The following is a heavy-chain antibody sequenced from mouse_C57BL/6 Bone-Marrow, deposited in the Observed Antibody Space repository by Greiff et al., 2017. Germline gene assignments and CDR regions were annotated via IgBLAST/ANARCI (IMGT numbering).Heavy chain of an antibody. CDR2: ISRGGSYT. Sequence: EVQLVESGGDLVKPGGSLKLSCAASGFTFSSYGMSWVRQTPDQRLEWVATISRGGSYTYYPDSVKGRFTISGDNAKNTRYLQMSSLKSEDTAMYYCARRDYYAMDYWGQGTSVTVSS. V-gene: IGHV5-6*01. CDR1: GFTFSSYG. J-gene: IGHJ4*01. CDR3: ARRDYYAMDY.